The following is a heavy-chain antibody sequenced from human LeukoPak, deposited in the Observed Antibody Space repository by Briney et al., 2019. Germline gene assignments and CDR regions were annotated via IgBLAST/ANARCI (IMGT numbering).Heavy chain of an antibody. Sequence: PGGSLRLTCAASGFTFSNYAMTWVRQAPGKGLEWVSVISGSGDSTYYADSVKGRFTISRDNSKNTLYLQMNSLRAEDTAVYYCAKRDPAYYYAMDVWGQGTTVTVSS. CDR1: GFTFSNYA. CDR2: ISGSGDST. CDR3: AKRDPAYYYAMDV. V-gene: IGHV3-23*01. J-gene: IGHJ6*02.